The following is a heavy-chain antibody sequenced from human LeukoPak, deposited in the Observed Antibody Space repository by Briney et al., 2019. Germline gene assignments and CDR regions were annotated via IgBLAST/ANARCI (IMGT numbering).Heavy chain of an antibody. D-gene: IGHD3-10*01. J-gene: IGHJ6*03. V-gene: IGHV4-4*02. CDR3: ARDRGDYYYYYMDI. CDR1: GGSISSSNW. Sequence: SETLSLTCAVSGGSISSSNWWSWVRQPPGKGLEWIGEIYHSGSTNYNPSLKSRVTMSVDTSKNQFSLKLSSVTAADTAVYYCARDRGDYYYYYMDIWGKGTTVTVSS. CDR2: IYHSGST.